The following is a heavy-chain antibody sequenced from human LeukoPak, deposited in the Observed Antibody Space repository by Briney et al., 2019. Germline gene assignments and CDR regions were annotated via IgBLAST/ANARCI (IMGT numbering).Heavy chain of an antibody. V-gene: IGHV1-18*01. D-gene: IGHD3-22*01. CDR3: TRAGTSHPTYSTGYSPPYYLDY. CDR2: TSAHNGNR. J-gene: IGHJ4*02. CDR1: VYTFISYG. Sequence: ASVTVSFKASVYTFISYGITWVRQAPGQGLEWMGWTSAHNGNRAYAQRFQGRVTMTTDTSTTTAYMELRRLRSDDTAMYYCTRAGTSHPTYSTGYSPPYYLDYWGQGTLVTVSS.